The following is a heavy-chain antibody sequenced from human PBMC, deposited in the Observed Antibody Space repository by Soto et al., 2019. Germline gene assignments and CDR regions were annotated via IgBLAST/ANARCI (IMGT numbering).Heavy chain of an antibody. J-gene: IGHJ5*02. Sequence: LSLTCTVSGAALSSGGYFYTWVRQPPGKGLEWLGYIYYSGGTNYNPSLKSRVTISLDKSKSQFSLRRISVTAADTAGYYCTREQSDDNYFDPWGQGTLVTVS. V-gene: IGHV4-61*08. CDR3: TREQSDDNYFDP. CDR1: GAALSSGGYF. CDR2: IYYSGGT. D-gene: IGHD6-19*01.